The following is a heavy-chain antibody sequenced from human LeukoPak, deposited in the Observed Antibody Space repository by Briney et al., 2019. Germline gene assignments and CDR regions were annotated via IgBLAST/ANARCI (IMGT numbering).Heavy chain of an antibody. CDR2: ISGSGGRT. D-gene: IGHD2/OR15-2a*01. V-gene: IGHV3-23*01. Sequence: GGSLRLSCAASGLTFTSYGMSWVRQAPGKGLELVSAISGSGGRTYYADSVKGRFTISRDNSKNTLYLQVNSLRVEDTAVYYCAKDLLRKEYYFDFWGQGALVTVSS. J-gene: IGHJ4*02. CDR1: GLTFTSYG. CDR3: AKDLLRKEYYFDF.